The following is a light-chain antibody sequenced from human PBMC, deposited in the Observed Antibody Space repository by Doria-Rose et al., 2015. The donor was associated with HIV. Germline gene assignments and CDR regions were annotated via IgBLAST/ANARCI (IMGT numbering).Light chain of an antibody. CDR3: HQYGTSWT. Sequence: TQSPGTLSLSPGERATLSCRASQSFSSTYLAWYQQKPGQAHSLLIYDGSTRATGIPDRFSASGSWTDFTLTINRLEPEDSALYYCHQYGTSWTFGQGTKVEI. CDR1: QSFSSTY. V-gene: IGKV3-20*01. CDR2: DGS. J-gene: IGKJ1*01.